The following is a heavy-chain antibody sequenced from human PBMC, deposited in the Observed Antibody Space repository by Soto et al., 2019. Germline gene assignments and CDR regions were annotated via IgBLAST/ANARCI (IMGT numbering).Heavy chain of an antibody. D-gene: IGHD3-22*01. CDR2: IIPIFGTA. J-gene: IGHJ6*02. CDR3: ASSGIVVVDYYYYGMDV. V-gene: IGHV1-69*13. CDR1: GGTFSSYA. Sequence: SVKVSCKASGGTFSSYAISWVRQAPGQGLEWMGGIIPIFGTANYAQKFQGRVTITADESTSTAYMELSSLRSDDTAVYYCASSGIVVVDYYYYGMDVWGQGTTVTVSS.